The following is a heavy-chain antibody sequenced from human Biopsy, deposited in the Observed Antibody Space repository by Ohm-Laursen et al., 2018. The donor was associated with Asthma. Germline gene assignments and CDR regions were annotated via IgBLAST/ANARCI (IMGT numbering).Heavy chain of an antibody. CDR2: VVSDEIYT. J-gene: IGHJ4*02. V-gene: IGHV3-33*01. Sequence: RSLRLSCAASGFTFMTYGMHWVRQVPGKGLEWVATVVSDEIYTDHADSVKGRFTISRDNSKNTLNLQMNSLSTEDSAVYYCARDVSRAIMIGGGREHYFDFWGQGTLVTVSS. CDR1: GFTFMTYG. D-gene: IGHD3-16*01. CDR3: ARDVSRAIMIGGGREHYFDF.